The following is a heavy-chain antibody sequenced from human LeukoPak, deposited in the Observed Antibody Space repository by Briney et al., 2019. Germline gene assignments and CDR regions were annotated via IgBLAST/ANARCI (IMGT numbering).Heavy chain of an antibody. D-gene: IGHD2-2*01. CDR3: ARDRGSTRPFDY. J-gene: IGHJ4*02. Sequence: PSETLSLTCAVYGGSFSGYYWSWIRQPPGKGLEWIGEINHSGSTNYNPSLKSRVTIPVDTSKSQFSLKLSSVTAADTAVYYCARDRGSTRPFDYWGQGTLVTVSS. CDR2: INHSGST. V-gene: IGHV4-34*01. CDR1: GGSFSGYY.